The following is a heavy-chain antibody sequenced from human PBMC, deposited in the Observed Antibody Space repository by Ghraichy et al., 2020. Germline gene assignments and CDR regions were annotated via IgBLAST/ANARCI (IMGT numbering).Heavy chain of an antibody. CDR1: GGSFSGYY. Sequence: SQTLSLTCAVYGGSFSGYYWSWIRQPPGKGLEWIGEINHSGGTNYNPSLKSRVTISVDTSKNQFSLKLSSVTAADTALYYCARGLHCSSTSCYLDAFDIWGQGTMVTVSS. D-gene: IGHD2-2*01. CDR2: INHSGGT. CDR3: ARGLHCSSTSCYLDAFDI. J-gene: IGHJ3*02. V-gene: IGHV4-34*01.